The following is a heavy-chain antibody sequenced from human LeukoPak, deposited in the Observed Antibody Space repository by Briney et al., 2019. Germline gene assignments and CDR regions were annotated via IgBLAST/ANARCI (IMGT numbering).Heavy chain of an antibody. Sequence: SETLSLTCTVSGGSISSYYWRWIRQPPGKGLEWIGYIYFSGNTNYNPSLKSRVTISVDPCKNQFSLKLRSVCGADTALYYCARVPEGAVRIFDCWGQGTLVTVSS. V-gene: IGHV4-59*01. CDR2: IYFSGNT. CDR3: ARVPEGAVRIFDC. J-gene: IGHJ4*02. D-gene: IGHD1-14*01. CDR1: GGSISSYY.